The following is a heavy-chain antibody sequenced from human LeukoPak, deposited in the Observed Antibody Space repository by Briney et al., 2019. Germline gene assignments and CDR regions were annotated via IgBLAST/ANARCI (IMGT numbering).Heavy chain of an antibody. D-gene: IGHD4-23*01. CDR1: GGTFSSYA. CDR2: IIPIFGTV. J-gene: IGHJ4*02. V-gene: IGHV1-69*01. CDR3: ARGPYGGNSRYFDY. Sequence: SVKVSCKASGGTFSSYAISWVRQAPGQGLEWMGGIIPIFGTVNYAQKFQGRVTITADESTSTAYVELSSLRSEDTAVYYCARGPYGGNSRYFDYWGQGTLVTVSS.